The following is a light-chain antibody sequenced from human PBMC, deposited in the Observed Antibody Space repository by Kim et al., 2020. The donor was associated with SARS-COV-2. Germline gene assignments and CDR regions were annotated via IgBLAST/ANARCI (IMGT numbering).Light chain of an antibody. CDR3: NSRHSNDNVV. J-gene: IGLJ2*01. Sequence: SSELTQDPAVSVALGQTVRTTCQGDSLRSYYATWYQQKPGQAPILVIYGKNNRPSGIPDRFSGSSSGNTASLTITGTQAGDEADYYCNSRHSNDNVVFCG. CDR1: SLRSYY. V-gene: IGLV3-19*01. CDR2: GKN.